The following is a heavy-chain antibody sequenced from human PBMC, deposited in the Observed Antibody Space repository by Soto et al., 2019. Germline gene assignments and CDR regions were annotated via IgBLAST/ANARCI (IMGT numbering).Heavy chain of an antibody. J-gene: IGHJ4*02. V-gene: IGHV1-2*02. Sequence: ASVKVSCKASGYTFTGYYLHWVRQAPGQGLEWMGWVSGNSGGTNYAQKFQGRVTMTRDTSIITAYMDLSRLTSDDTAVYYCARGYCSDSGCSPFFDYWGQGSLVTVSS. CDR1: GYTFTGYY. CDR2: VSGNSGGT. D-gene: IGHD2-15*01. CDR3: ARGYCSDSGCSPFFDY.